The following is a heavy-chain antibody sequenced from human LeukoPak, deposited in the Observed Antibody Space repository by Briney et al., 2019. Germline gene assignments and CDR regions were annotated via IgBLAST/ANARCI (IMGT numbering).Heavy chain of an antibody. CDR1: GGTFSSYA. D-gene: IGHD2-15*01. CDR2: IIPILGIA. J-gene: IGHJ4*02. V-gene: IGHV1-69*04. CDR3: ARVDPQGIDLDY. Sequence: SVKVSCKASGGTFSSYAISWVRQAPGQGLEWMGRIIPILGIANYAQKFQGRVTITADKSTSTAYMELSSLRSEDTAVYYCARVDPQGIDLDYWGQGTLVTVSS.